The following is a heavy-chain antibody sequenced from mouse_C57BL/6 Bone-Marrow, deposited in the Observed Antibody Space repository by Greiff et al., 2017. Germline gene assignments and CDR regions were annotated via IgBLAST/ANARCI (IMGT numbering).Heavy chain of an antibody. J-gene: IGHJ4*01. Sequence: EVQLKESGAELVRPGASVKLSCTASGFNIKDDYMHWVKQRPEQGLEWIGWIDPENGDTEYASKFQGKATITADTSSNTAYLQLSSLTSEDTAVYYCTTCSSYAMDYWGQGTSVTVSS. D-gene: IGHD6-1*01. CDR3: TTCSSYAMDY. V-gene: IGHV14-4*01. CDR1: GFNIKDDY. CDR2: IDPENGDT.